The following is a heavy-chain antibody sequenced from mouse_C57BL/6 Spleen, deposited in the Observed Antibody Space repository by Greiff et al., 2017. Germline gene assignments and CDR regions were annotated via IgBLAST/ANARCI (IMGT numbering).Heavy chain of an antibody. CDR3: ARGTTVASEY. J-gene: IGHJ2*01. Sequence: EVQLQQSGPELVKPGASVKISCKASGYTFTDYYMNWVKQSHGKGLEWIGDINPNNGGTSYNQKFKGKATLTVDKSSSTAYMELSSLTSEDSAVYYCARGTTVASEYWGQGTTLTVSS. V-gene: IGHV1-26*01. CDR1: GYTFTDYY. D-gene: IGHD1-1*01. CDR2: INPNNGGT.